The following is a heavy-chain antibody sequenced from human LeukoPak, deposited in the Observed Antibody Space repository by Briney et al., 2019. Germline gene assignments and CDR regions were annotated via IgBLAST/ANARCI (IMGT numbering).Heavy chain of an antibody. CDR1: GGSISSGDYY. J-gene: IGHJ6*02. Sequence: PSETLSLTCTVSGGSISSGDYYWSWIRQHPGKGLEWIGYIYYSGSTYYNPSLKSRVTISVDTSKNQFSLKLSSVTAADTAVYYCARGSSGWYQGLYYYYYGMDVWGQGTTVTVSS. CDR3: ARGSSGWYQGLYYYYYGMDV. D-gene: IGHD6-19*01. V-gene: IGHV4-31*03. CDR2: IYYSGST.